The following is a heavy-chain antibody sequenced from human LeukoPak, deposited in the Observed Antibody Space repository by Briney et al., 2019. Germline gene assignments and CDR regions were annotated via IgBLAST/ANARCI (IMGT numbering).Heavy chain of an antibody. CDR3: ARKKYYYDSSGYYLYYFDY. Sequence: SVKVSCKASGGTFSSYAISWVRQAPGQGLEWMGGIIPIFGTANYAQKFQGRVTITADKSTSTAYMELSSLRSEDTAVYYCARKKYYYDSSGYYLYYFDYWGQGTLVTVSS. CDR2: IIPIFGTA. V-gene: IGHV1-69*06. CDR1: GGTFSSYA. D-gene: IGHD3-22*01. J-gene: IGHJ4*02.